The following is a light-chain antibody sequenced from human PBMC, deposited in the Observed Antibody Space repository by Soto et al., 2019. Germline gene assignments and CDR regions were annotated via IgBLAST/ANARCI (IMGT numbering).Light chain of an antibody. CDR1: ESINYW. CDR2: QAS. CDR3: LQYCARWT. V-gene: IGKV1-5*03. J-gene: IGKJ1*01. Sequence: DIQITQSPSTLSASVGDRVTITCRASESINYWLAWFQQKPGKAPKLLISQASILARGLSSRFSGSQSGTEFPLTINCLQPDDFATYFCLQYCARWTFGQGTKVQIK.